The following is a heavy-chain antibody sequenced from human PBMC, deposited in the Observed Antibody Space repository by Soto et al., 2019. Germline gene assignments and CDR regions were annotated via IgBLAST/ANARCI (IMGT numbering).Heavy chain of an antibody. V-gene: IGHV3-33*01. CDR1: GFTFSSYG. CDR2: IWYDGSNK. CDR3: ARDYDASDXAMVSYYFDY. D-gene: IGHD5-18*01. J-gene: IGHJ4*02. Sequence: QVQLVESGGGVVQPGRSLRLSCAASGFTFSSYGMHWVRQAPGKGLEWVAVIWYDGSNKYYADSVKGRFTISRDNSKNTLYLQMNSLRAEDTAVYYCARDYDASDXAMVSYYFDYWGQGTLVTVSS.